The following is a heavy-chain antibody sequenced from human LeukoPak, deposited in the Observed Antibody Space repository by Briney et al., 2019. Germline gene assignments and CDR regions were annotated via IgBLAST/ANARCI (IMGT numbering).Heavy chain of an antibody. CDR2: INPSNGGT. CDR3: ATLGGHSLAAQNGY. J-gene: IGHJ4*02. CDR1: GYTFTVCF. D-gene: IGHD3-16*01. V-gene: IGHV1-2*02. Sequence: GASVKVSCKASGYTFTVCFMHWVRQAPGQGLEWMRWINPSNGGTHYAQRFQGRVTMTRDSSISTAYMELSRLTSDDTAVYYCATLGGHSLAAQNGYWGQGTLVTVSS.